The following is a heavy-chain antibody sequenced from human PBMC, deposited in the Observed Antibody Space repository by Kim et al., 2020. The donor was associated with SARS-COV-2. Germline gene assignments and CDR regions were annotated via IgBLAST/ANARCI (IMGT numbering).Heavy chain of an antibody. D-gene: IGHD2-15*01. V-gene: IGHV3-23*01. CDR2: ISGSGGST. CDR3: AKDPGGGTDIGAVSESSMYGAAFDI. J-gene: IGHJ3*02. Sequence: GGSLRLSCAASGFTFSSYAMSWVRQAPGKGLEWVSAISGSGGSTYYADSVKGRFTISRDNSKNTLYLQMNSLRAEDTAVYYCAKDPGGGTDIGAVSESSMYGAAFDIWGQGTMVTVSS. CDR1: GFTFSSYA.